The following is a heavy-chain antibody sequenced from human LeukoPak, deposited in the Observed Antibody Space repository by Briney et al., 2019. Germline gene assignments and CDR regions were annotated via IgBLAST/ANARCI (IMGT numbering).Heavy chain of an antibody. Sequence: SETPSLTCTVSGGSISSYYWSWIRQPAGKGLEWIGRIYTSGSTNYNPSLKSRVTMSVDTSKNQFSLKLSSVTAADTAVYYCARAGYCSGGSCSFFNDGWGQGTLVTVSS. J-gene: IGHJ4*02. V-gene: IGHV4-4*07. CDR2: IYTSGST. CDR1: GGSISSYY. D-gene: IGHD2-15*01. CDR3: ARAGYCSGGSCSFFNDG.